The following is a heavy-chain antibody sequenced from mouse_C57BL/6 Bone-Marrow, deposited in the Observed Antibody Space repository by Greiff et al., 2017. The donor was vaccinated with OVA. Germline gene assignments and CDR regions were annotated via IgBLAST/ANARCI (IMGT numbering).Heavy chain of an antibody. Sequence: EVKLVESVAELVRPGASVKLSCTASGFNITNTYMHWVKQRPEQGLEWIGRIDPANGNTKYAPKFQGKATITADKSSTTAYLQLSSLTSEATAIFYGGRRERLPFAYWGQGTLVTVSA. CDR1: GFNITNTY. J-gene: IGHJ3*01. CDR3: GRRERLPFAY. D-gene: IGHD2-2*01. CDR2: IDPANGNT. V-gene: IGHV14-3*01.